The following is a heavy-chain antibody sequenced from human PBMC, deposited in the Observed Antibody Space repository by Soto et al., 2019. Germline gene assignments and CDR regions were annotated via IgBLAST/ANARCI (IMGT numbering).Heavy chain of an antibody. CDR1: GYNFTGYW. J-gene: IGHJ4*02. D-gene: IGHD1-1*01. Sequence: GESLKISCKGSGYNFTGYWIAWVRQMPGKGLELMGIIYPSDSDTRYRPSFQGQVTISADKSISSAYLQWSSLRASDTAMYYCARRRVSTRNFDSWGQGTPVTVSS. V-gene: IGHV5-51*01. CDR3: ARRRVSTRNFDS. CDR2: IYPSDSDT.